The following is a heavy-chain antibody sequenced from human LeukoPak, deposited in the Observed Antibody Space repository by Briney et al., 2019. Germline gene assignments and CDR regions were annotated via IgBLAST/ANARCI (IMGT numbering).Heavy chain of an antibody. CDR2: ISSSSSYI. CDR3: ARGRHYDFWSGYSY. J-gene: IGHJ4*02. D-gene: IGHD3-3*01. Sequence: AGGSLRLSCAASGFTFSSYSMNWVRQAPGKGLEWVSSISSSSSYIYYADSVKGRFTISRDNAKNSLYLQMNSLRAEDTAVYYCARGRHYDFWSGYSYWGQGTLVTVSS. V-gene: IGHV3-21*01. CDR1: GFTFSSYS.